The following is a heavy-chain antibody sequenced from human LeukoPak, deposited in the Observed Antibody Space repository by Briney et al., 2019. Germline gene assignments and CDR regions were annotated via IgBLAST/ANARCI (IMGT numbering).Heavy chain of an antibody. CDR1: GFTFSNYW. J-gene: IGHJ4*02. D-gene: IGHD3-3*01. CDR2: IKQDGSGK. V-gene: IGHV3-7*05. Sequence: PGGSLRPSCAASGFTFSNYWMNWVRQAPGKGLEWVAKIKQDGSGKYYVDSVKGRFTISRDNAENSLYLQMNSLRVEDTALYYCARSDFWSGYHRGYFDYWGQGTLVTVSS. CDR3: ARSDFWSGYHRGYFDY.